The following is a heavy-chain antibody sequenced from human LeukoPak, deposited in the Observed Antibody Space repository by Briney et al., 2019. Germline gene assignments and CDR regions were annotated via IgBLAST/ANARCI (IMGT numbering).Heavy chain of an antibody. V-gene: IGHV1-46*01. CDR1: GYTFTSYY. CDR2: INPSGGST. Sequence: GASVKVSCKASGYTFTSYYMHWMLQAPGQGLEWMGIINPSGGSTSYAQKFQGRVTMTRDTSTSTVYMELSSLRSEDTAVYYCARAVRSKGSSSWTGNGRDYWGQGTLVTVSS. CDR3: ARAVRSKGSSSWTGNGRDY. J-gene: IGHJ4*02. D-gene: IGHD6-13*01.